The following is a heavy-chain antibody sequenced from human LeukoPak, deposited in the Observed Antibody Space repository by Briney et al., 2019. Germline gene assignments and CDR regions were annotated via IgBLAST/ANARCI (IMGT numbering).Heavy chain of an antibody. J-gene: IGHJ6*03. Sequence: PSETLSLTCTVSGYSISSGYYWGWIRQPPGKGLEWIGYIYYSGSTNYNPSLKSRVTISVDTSKNQFSLKLSSVTAADTAVYYCARLIKGYCSSTSCSAYYYYYYMDVWGKGTTVTVSS. CDR3: ARLIKGYCSSTSCSAYYYYYYMDV. D-gene: IGHD2-2*01. CDR2: IYYSGST. CDR1: GYSISSGYY. V-gene: IGHV4-59*01.